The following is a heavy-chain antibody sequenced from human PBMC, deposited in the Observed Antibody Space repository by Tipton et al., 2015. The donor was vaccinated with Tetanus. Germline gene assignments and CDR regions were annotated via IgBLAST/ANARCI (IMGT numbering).Heavy chain of an antibody. D-gene: IGHD3-10*01. V-gene: IGHV1-18*01. CDR1: GYNFVNFG. CDR3: ARDAVYGSGSFYNDWFDP. CDR2: ISAYNGKT. J-gene: IGHJ5*02. Sequence: QSGPEVKEPGASVKVSCKASGYNFVNFGISWVRQAPGQGLEWMGWISAYNGKTKYAQRLQGRVTMTTDRSASTAYMDLRRLRSDDTAVYFCARDAVYGSGSFYNDWFDPWGQGTLVTVSS.